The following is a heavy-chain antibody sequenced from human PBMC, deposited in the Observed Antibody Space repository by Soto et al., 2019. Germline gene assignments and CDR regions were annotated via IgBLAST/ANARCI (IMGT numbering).Heavy chain of an antibody. D-gene: IGHD6-6*01. V-gene: IGHV1-18*01. CDR2: ISAYNGDT. CDR1: GYTFTNYG. J-gene: IGHJ6*03. Sequence: ASVKVSCKASGYTFTNYGITWVRQAPGQGLEWMGWISAYNGDTHYTQRLQGRVTMTTDTSTGTAYMELRGLRSDDTAVYYCARWRQLVGYFYYYMDVWGKGTKVTVSS. CDR3: ARWRQLVGYFYYYMDV.